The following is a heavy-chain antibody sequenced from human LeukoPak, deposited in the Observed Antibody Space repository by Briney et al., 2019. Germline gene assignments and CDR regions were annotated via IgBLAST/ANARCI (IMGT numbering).Heavy chain of an antibody. D-gene: IGHD3-16*02. CDR3: ARVYYDYVWGSYRYQYYFDY. Sequence: SSVNVSCKASGYTFTGYYMHWVRQPPARGLAWMGWINPNNGGTNYAHKFQGRVTMIRDKAISAAFMELRRRRSDDTAVYYCARVYYDYVWGSYRYQYYFDYWGQGTLVTVSS. V-gene: IGHV1-2*02. J-gene: IGHJ4*02. CDR1: GYTFTGYY. CDR2: INPNNGGT.